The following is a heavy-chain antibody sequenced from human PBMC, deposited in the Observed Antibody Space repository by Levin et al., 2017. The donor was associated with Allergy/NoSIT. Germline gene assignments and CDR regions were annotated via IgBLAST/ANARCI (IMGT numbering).Heavy chain of an antibody. Sequence: GGSLRLSCAASGFTFAGYAMSWVRQAPGKGLEWVSGISAGGGTTYSADSVKGRFTISRDNSKNTLYLQMNSLRAEDTAVYYCAKDLGQWLGHAFDFWGQGTMVTVSS. CDR3: AKDLGQWLGHAFDF. CDR1: GFTFAGYA. V-gene: IGHV3-23*01. CDR2: ISAGGGTT. D-gene: IGHD6-19*01. J-gene: IGHJ3*01.